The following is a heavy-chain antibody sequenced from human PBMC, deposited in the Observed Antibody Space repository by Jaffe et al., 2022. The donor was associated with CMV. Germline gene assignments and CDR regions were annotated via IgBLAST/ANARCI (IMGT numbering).Heavy chain of an antibody. V-gene: IGHV5-10-1*03. J-gene: IGHJ4*02. CDR2: IDPSDSYT. CDR1: GYSFTSYW. D-gene: IGHD1-26*01. CDR3: ARHLDQGHQEVGATNPVH. Sequence: EVQLVQSGAEVKKPGESLRISCKGSGYSFTSYWISWVRQMPGKGLEWMGRIDPSDSYTNYSPSFQGHVTISADKSISTAYLQWSSLKASDTAMYYCARHLDQGHQEVGATNPVHWGQGTLVTVSS.